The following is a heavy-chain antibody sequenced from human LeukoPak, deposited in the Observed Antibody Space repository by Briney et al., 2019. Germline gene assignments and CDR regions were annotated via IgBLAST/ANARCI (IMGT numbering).Heavy chain of an antibody. V-gene: IGHV3-11*04. CDR2: ISGSRSTT. D-gene: IGHD3-22*01. CDR3: ARVYYNSLGYAFDV. Sequence: GGSLRLSCAASGFIFTDYYVSWIRQAPGKGLEWVSYISGSRSTTYYADSVKGRFTISRDNVKNSLFLQMDSLRAEDTALYFCARVYYNSLGYAFDVWGQGTMVSVTS. J-gene: IGHJ3*01. CDR1: GFIFTDYY.